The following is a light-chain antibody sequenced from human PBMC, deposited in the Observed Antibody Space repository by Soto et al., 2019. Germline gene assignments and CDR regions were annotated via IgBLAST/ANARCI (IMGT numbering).Light chain of an antibody. J-gene: IGKJ3*01. V-gene: IGKV3-20*01. Sequence: EIVLTQSPGTLSLSPGERATLSCRASRNVRSSHLAWYQQKPGQAPRLLIYGASSRATGIPDRFSGSGSGTDFTLTISRLEPEDFAVYYCQQYGSSLFTFGQGTKVDIK. CDR3: QQYGSSLFT. CDR1: RNVRSSH. CDR2: GAS.